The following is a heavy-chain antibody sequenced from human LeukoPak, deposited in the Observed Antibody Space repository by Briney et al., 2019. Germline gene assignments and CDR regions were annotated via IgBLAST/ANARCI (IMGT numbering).Heavy chain of an antibody. V-gene: IGHV3-21*06. D-gene: IGHD2-2*01. CDR1: GFTFSRSW. J-gene: IGHJ4*02. CDR2: ISSSSTYM. Sequence: PGGSLRLSCAASGFTFSRSWMTWVRQAPGKGLEWVSSISSSSTYMYYADSVKGRFTISRDNAKNSLYLQMNSLRAEDTAVYYCGHCTATSCYAGGYWGQGTLVAVSS. CDR3: GHCTATSCYAGGY.